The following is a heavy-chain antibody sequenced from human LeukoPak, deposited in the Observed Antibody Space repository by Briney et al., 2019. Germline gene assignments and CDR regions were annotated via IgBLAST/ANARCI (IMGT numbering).Heavy chain of an antibody. D-gene: IGHD1-26*01. CDR3: VKDLGGAWAFDI. V-gene: IGHV3-64D*09. CDR2: ISGSGGTT. J-gene: IGHJ3*02. CDR1: GFTFSTHA. Sequence: TLRLSCVASGFTFSTHAMNWGRQAPRHQLEYGSTISGSGGTTYYADSVKGRFTIARDNSKNSVYLQMSSLSAEDTAMYHCVKDLGGAWAFDIWGQGTMVTVSS.